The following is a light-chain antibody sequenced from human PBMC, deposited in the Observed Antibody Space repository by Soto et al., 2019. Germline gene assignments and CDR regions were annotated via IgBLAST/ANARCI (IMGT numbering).Light chain of an antibody. CDR3: AAWDDSLNGLL. V-gene: IGLV1-44*01. J-gene: IGLJ2*01. CDR2: TDY. CDR1: FSNIGRNT. Sequence: QSVLTQPSSASGTPGQRVTISCSGSFSNIGRNTVNWYQHVPGTAPKLLIFTDYQRPSGVSDRFSGSKSAPSASLAISGLQSEDEADYYCAAWDDSLNGLLFGAGTKLTVL.